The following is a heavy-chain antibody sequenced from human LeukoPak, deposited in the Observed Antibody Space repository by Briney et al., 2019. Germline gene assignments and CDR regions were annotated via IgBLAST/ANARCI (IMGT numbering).Heavy chain of an antibody. CDR2: INPSGGST. D-gene: IGHD2-2*01. J-gene: IGHJ4*02. CDR1: GYTFTIYY. CDR3: GVYCSSTSCYDY. Sequence: GASVKVSCMASGYTFTIYYMHWVRQAPGQGLEWMGIINPSGGSTSYAQKFQGRVTMTRDTSTSTVYMELSSLRSEDTAVYYCGVYCSSTSCYDYWGQGTLVTVSS. V-gene: IGHV1-46*01.